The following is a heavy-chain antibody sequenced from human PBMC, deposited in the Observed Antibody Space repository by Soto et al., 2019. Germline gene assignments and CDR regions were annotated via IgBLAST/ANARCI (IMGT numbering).Heavy chain of an antibody. CDR3: ATRSPAFDY. Sequence: QVQLVQSGPEVKKPGASVKVSCKTSGYTFTSYGITWVRQAPGQGLEWMGWITTDKGKITYAQKFQGRVTMTTDTSTSTAYMELRSLRSDDTAVYYCATRSPAFDYWGQGTLVTVSS. CDR1: GYTFTSYG. V-gene: IGHV1-18*01. J-gene: IGHJ4*02. CDR2: ITTDKGKI.